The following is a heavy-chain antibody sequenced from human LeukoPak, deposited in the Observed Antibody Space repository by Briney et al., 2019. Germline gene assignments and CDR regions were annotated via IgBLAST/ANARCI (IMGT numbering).Heavy chain of an antibody. D-gene: IGHD3-10*01. Sequence: ASVKVSCKASGYTFTSYDINWVRQATGQGLEWMGWMNPNSGNTGYAQKFQGRVTMTRNTSISTAYMELSSLRSEDTAVYYCARGHGSGSYYNYFFGKKYYFDYWGQGTLVTVSS. J-gene: IGHJ4*02. CDR1: GYTFTSYD. V-gene: IGHV1-8*01. CDR3: ARGHGSGSYYNYFFGKKYYFDY. CDR2: MNPNSGNT.